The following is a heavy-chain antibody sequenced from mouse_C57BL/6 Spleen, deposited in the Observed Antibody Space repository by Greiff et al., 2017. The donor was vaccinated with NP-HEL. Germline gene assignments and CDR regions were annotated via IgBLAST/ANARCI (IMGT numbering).Heavy chain of an antibody. CDR3: ASLRGY. V-gene: IGHV5-17*01. D-gene: IGHD1-1*01. J-gene: IGHJ2*01. Sequence: EVKLVESGGGLVKPGGSLKLSCAASGFTFSDYGMHWVRQAPEMGLEWVAYISSGSSTIYYADTVKGRFTISRDNAKNTLFLQMTSLRSEDTAMYYCASLRGYWGQGTTLTVSS. CDR1: GFTFSDYG. CDR2: ISSGSSTI.